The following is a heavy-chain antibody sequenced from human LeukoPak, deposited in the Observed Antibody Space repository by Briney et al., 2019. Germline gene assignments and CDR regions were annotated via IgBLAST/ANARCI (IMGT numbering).Heavy chain of an antibody. D-gene: IGHD1-1*01. V-gene: IGHV3-23*01. CDR3: AKVDNWKYGHHDF. J-gene: IGHJ4*02. CDR2: ISSGGSYI. CDR1: GFSFITYS. Sequence: GGSLRLSCAASGFSFITYSMSWVRQAPGKGLEWVSAISSGGSYIYYADSVKGRFTISRDNSKYTLSLQMNSLRTEDTAVYYCAKVDNWKYGHHDFWGQGTLVTVSS.